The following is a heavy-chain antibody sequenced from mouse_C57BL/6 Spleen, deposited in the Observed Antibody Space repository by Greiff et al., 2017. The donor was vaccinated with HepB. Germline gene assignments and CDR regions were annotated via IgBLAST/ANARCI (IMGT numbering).Heavy chain of an antibody. CDR3: ARVIYYDYYYGVDY. CDR2: IHPNSGST. CDR1: GYTFTSYW. V-gene: IGHV1-64*01. Sequence: QVQLQQPGAELVKPGASVKLSCKASGYTFTSYWMHWVKQRPGQGLEWIGVIHPNSGSTNYNEKFKSKATLTVDKSSSTAYMQLSSLTSEDSAVYYCARVIYYDYYYGVDYWGQGTSVTVSS. D-gene: IGHD2-4*01. J-gene: IGHJ4*01.